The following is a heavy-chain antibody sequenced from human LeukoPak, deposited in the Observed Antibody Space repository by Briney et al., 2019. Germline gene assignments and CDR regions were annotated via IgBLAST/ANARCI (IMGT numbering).Heavy chain of an antibody. D-gene: IGHD6-19*01. Sequence: SETLSLTCTVSDDSVNSNGYYWGWIRQSPGKGLEWIGNVDYTGSTFYNPSLKSRLTISVDMSKILFSLKLTSMTAADTAVYYCARSTGLYFDYWGQGTLVTVSS. CDR1: DDSVNSNGYY. CDR3: ARSTGLYFDY. J-gene: IGHJ4*02. CDR2: VDYTGST. V-gene: IGHV4-39*01.